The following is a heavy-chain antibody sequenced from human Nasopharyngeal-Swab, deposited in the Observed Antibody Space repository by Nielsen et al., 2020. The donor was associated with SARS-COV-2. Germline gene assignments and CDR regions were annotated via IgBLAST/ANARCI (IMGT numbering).Heavy chain of an antibody. CDR3: AKFSSSRIYYYYYMDV. CDR2: ISGSGGST. D-gene: IGHD6-6*01. J-gene: IGHJ6*03. CDR1: GFTFSSHA. V-gene: IGHV3-23*01. Sequence: GESLKISCAASGFTFSSHAMSWVRQAPGKGLEWVSAISGSGGSTYYADSVKGRFTISRDNSKNTLYLQMNSLRAEDTAVYYCAKFSSSRIYYYYYMDVWGKGTTVTVSS.